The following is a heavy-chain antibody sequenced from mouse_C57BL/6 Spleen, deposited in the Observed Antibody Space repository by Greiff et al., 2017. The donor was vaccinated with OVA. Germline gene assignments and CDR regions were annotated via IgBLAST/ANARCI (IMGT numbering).Heavy chain of an antibody. CDR2: FYTGSGSI. J-gene: IGHJ3*01. D-gene: IGHD3-1*01. V-gene: IGHV1-62-2*01. CDR1: GYTFTEYT. CDR3: ARHEDRGPFAY. Sequence: VKLVESGAELVKPGASVSLSCKASGYTFTEYTIHWVKQRTGQGLEWIGWFYTGSGSIKYNEKFKDKATLTADKTSSTVYMELSSLTSEDTAVSFCARHEDRGPFAYWGQGTLVTVSA.